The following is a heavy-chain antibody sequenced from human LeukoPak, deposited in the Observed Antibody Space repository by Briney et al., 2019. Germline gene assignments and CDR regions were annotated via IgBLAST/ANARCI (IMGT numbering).Heavy chain of an antibody. CDR3: ARAGYYDIYDYYFYMDV. V-gene: IGHV3-23*01. CDR1: GFTFSSYA. J-gene: IGHJ6*03. D-gene: IGHD3-22*01. CDR2: FSVSDATT. Sequence: GGSLRLSCAASGFTFSSYAMSWVRQAPGKGLEWVSGFSVSDATTYYADSVKGRFTITRDNAKNSLYLQMNSLRAEDTAVYYCARAGYYDIYDYYFYMDVWGKGTTVTISS.